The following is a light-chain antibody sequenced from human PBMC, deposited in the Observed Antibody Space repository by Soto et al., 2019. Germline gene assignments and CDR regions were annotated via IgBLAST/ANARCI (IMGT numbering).Light chain of an antibody. J-gene: IGLJ3*02. CDR1: SSNIGAGYD. V-gene: IGLV1-40*01. CDR2: GNS. Sequence: QSVLTQPPSVSGAPGQRVTISCTESSSNIGAGYDVHWYQQLPGTAPKLLIYGNSNRLSGVPDRFSGSKSGTSASLAITGLQAEDEADYYCQSYDSSLSGGVFGGGTKLTVL. CDR3: QSYDSSLSGGV.